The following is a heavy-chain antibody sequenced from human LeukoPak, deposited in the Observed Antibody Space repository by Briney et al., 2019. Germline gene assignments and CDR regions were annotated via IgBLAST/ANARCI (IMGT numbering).Heavy chain of an antibody. V-gene: IGHV4-4*07. CDR3: ARDEYYYGSGSYYPFDY. J-gene: IGHJ4*02. CDR2: IYTSGTT. D-gene: IGHD3-10*01. CDR1: GGSISSHY. Sequence: SETLSLTCTVSGGSISSHYWTWIRQPAGKGLEWIGRIYTSGTTNYNPSLKSRATMSVDTSKNQFSLKLSSVTAADTAVYYCARDEYYYGSGSYYPFDYWGQGTLVTASS.